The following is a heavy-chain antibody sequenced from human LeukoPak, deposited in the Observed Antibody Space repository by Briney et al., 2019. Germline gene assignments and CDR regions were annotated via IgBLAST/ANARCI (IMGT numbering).Heavy chain of an antibody. CDR1: GGSMSSYY. CDR3: ASLYLPATRFDC. D-gene: IGHD5-24*01. CDR2: IYHSGST. Sequence: PSETLSLTCTVSGGSMSSYYWSWIRQPPGKGLEWIGYIYHSGSTDYNPSLKSRVTISVDTSKNQFSLKLSSVTAADTAVYYCASLYLPATRFDCWGQGTLVTVSS. J-gene: IGHJ4*02. V-gene: IGHV4-59*08.